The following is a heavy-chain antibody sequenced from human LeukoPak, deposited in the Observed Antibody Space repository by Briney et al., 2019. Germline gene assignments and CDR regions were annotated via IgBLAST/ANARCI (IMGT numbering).Heavy chain of an antibody. D-gene: IGHD2-2*01. CDR3: ARGGTRPDYYFDY. Sequence: PSETLSLTCIVSSGSISNYYWSWIRQPPGKGLEWIGYIYYSGSTNYNPSLKSRVTISVDTSKNQFSLKLSSVTAADTAVYYCARGGTRPDYYFDYWGQGTLLTVSS. CDR2: IYYSGST. J-gene: IGHJ4*02. CDR1: SGSISNYY. V-gene: IGHV4-59*01.